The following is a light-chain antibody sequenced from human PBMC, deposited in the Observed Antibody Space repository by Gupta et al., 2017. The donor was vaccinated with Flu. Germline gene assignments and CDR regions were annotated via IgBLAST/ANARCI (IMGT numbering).Light chain of an antibody. J-gene: IGLJ1*01. V-gene: IGLV6-57*01. CDR2: EDI. CDR3: QSYDNHNLYV. CDR1: SGSIATNY. Sequence: VTISCTCISGSIATNYVRWYQQRPGSSPTTVISEDIKRPSGVPDRFSGSIDRSSTSASLTISGLKTEDDADYYCQSYDNHNLYVFGTGTKVTVL.